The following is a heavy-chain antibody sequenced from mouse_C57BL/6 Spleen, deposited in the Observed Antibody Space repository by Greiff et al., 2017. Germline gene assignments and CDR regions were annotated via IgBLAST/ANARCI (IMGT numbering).Heavy chain of an antibody. CDR1: GYTFTSYW. D-gene: IGHD2-1*01. Sequence: VQLQQSGAELVMPGASVKLSCKASGYTFTSYWMHWVKQRPGQGLEWIGEIDPSDSYTNYNQKFKGKSTLTVDKSSCTAYMQLSSLTSEDSAVYYCARGDYGNPYAMDYWGQGTSVTVSS. V-gene: IGHV1-69*01. CDR3: ARGDYGNPYAMDY. J-gene: IGHJ4*01. CDR2: IDPSDSYT.